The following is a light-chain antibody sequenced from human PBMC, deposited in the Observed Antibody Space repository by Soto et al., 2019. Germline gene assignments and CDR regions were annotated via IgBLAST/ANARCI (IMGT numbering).Light chain of an antibody. CDR1: XXXXGSYNL. J-gene: IGLJ2*01. V-gene: IGLV2-23*01. Sequence: QSALTQPASVSGSPGQSXTXSXXXTXXXXGSYNLVSWYHQHPGKAPKLMIYEGSKRPSGVSNRFSGSKSGNTASLTISGLQADDEDDYYCCTYAGSSPYVVFGGGTKLTVL. CDR3: CTYAGSSPYVV. CDR2: EGS.